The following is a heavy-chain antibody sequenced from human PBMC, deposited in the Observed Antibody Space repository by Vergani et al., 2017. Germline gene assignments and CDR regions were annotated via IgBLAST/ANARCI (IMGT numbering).Heavy chain of an antibody. Sequence: QVQLQQWGAGLLKPSETLSLTCTVSGGSISSYYWSWIRQPPGKGLEWIGYIYYSGSTNYNPSLKSRVTISVDTSKNQFSLKLSSVTAADTAVYYCAREHYDFWSGYYTRHDAFDIWGQGTMVTVSS. CDR1: GGSISSYY. J-gene: IGHJ3*02. D-gene: IGHD3-3*01. V-gene: IGHV4-59*01. CDR3: AREHYDFWSGYYTRHDAFDI. CDR2: IYYSGST.